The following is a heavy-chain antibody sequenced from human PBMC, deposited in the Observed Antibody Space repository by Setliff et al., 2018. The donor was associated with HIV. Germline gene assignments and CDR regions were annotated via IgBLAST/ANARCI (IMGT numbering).Heavy chain of an antibody. CDR2: IVDSGST. D-gene: IGHD3-10*01. CDR3: ARESYFYYFDY. CDR1: GGSLTNYY. V-gene: IGHV4-4*08. Sequence: PSETLSLTCTLYGGSLTNYYWTWIRQSPEKGLEWIGEIVDSGSTNYSPSLKSRVTISLDTSKNQLSLKLSSVTAADAAVYYCARESYFYYFDYWGQGTLVTVSS. J-gene: IGHJ4*02.